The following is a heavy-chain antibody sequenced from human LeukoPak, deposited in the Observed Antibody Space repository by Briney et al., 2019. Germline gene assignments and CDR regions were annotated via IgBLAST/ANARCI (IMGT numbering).Heavy chain of an antibody. J-gene: IGHJ4*02. V-gene: IGHV1-2*02. Sequence: ASVKVSCKASGYTFTGYYMHWVRQAPGQGLEWVGWINPNSGGTNYAQKFQGRVTMTRDTSISTAYMELSRLRSDDAAVYYCARASGYSAYDQFDYWGQGTLVTVSS. CDR2: INPNSGGT. D-gene: IGHD5-12*01. CDR3: ARASGYSAYDQFDY. CDR1: GYTFTGYY.